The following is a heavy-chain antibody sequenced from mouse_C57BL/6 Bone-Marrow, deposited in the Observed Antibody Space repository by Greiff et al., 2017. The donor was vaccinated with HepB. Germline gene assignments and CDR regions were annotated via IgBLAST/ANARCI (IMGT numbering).Heavy chain of an antibody. D-gene: IGHD1-1*01. CDR1: GFTFSSYG. Sequence: EVNVVESGGDLVKPGGSLKLSCAASGFTFSSYGMSWVRQTPDKRLEWVATISSGGSYTYYPDSVKGRFTISRDNAKNTLYLQMSSLKSEDTAMYYCARRITTVAYWYFDVWGTGTTVTVSS. CDR2: ISSGGSYT. CDR3: ARRITTVAYWYFDV. J-gene: IGHJ1*03. V-gene: IGHV5-6*02.